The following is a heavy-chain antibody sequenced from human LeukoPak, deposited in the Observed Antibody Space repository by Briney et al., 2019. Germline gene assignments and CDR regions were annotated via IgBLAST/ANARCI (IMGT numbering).Heavy chain of an antibody. V-gene: IGHV3-13*01. CDR3: ARGGSGSYFEDNWFDP. D-gene: IGHD1-26*01. CDR1: GFTFSSYD. CDR2: IGTAGDT. Sequence: GGSLRLSCAASGFTFSSYDMHWVRQATGKGLEWVSAIGTAGDTYYPGSVKGRFTISRENAKNSLYLQMNSLRAEDTAVYYCARGGSGSYFEDNWFDPWGQGTLVTVSS. J-gene: IGHJ5*02.